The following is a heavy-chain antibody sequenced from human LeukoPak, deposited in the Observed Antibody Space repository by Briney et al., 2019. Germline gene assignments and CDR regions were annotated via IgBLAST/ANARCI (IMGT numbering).Heavy chain of an antibody. CDR2: IYYSGST. J-gene: IGHJ4*02. CDR3: ARHGDYGDYIDY. CDR1: GGSISSYY. D-gene: IGHD4-17*01. V-gene: IGHV4-59*08. Sequence: SETLSLTCTVSGGSISSYYWSWTRQPPGKGLEWIGYIYYSGSTNYNPSLKSRVTISVDTSKNQFSLKLSSVTAADTAVYYCARHGDYGDYIDYWGQGTLVTVSS.